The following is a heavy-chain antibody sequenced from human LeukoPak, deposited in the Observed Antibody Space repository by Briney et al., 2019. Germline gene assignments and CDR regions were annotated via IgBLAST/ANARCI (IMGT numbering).Heavy chain of an antibody. CDR1: GYTFTGYY. Sequence: ASVKVSCKASGYTFTGYYMHWVRQAPGQGLEWMGRINPNSGGTNYAQKFQGRVTMTRDTSISTAYMELSRLRSDDTAVYYCARYYYYDSSGYPDYWGQGTLVTASS. V-gene: IGHV1-2*06. D-gene: IGHD3-22*01. J-gene: IGHJ4*02. CDR3: ARYYYYDSSGYPDY. CDR2: INPNSGGT.